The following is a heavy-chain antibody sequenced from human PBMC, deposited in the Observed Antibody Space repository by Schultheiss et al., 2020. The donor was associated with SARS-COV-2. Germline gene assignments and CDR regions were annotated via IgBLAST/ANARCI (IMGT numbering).Heavy chain of an antibody. Sequence: SQTLSLTCAVYGGSFSGYYWSWIRQPPGKGLEWIGEIDHSGGTNYNPSLKSRVTIAVDTSKKNFSLKLRSVTDADTALYYCARASTETLALPDDYWGQGTLVTVSS. CDR2: IDHSGGT. V-gene: IGHV4-34*01. J-gene: IGHJ4*02. CDR3: ARASTETLALPDDY. D-gene: IGHD4-17*01. CDR1: GGSFSGYY.